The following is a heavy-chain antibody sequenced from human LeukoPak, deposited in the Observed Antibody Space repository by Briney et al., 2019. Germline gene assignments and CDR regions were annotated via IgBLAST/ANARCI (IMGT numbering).Heavy chain of an antibody. Sequence: GGSLRLSCAASGFTFSSYSMNWVRQAPGKGLEWVSSISSSSSYIYYADSVKGRFTISRDNAENSLYLQMSSLRAEDTAVYYCARTTSFAFDIWGQGTMVTVSS. CDR1: GFTFSSYS. V-gene: IGHV3-21*01. J-gene: IGHJ3*02. CDR2: ISSSSSYI. CDR3: ARTTSFAFDI. D-gene: IGHD2/OR15-2a*01.